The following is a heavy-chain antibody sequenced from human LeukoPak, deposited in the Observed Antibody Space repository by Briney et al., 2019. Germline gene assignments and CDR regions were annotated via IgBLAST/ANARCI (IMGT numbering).Heavy chain of an antibody. Sequence: SETLSLTCAVYGGSFSGYYWSWIRQPPGKGLEWIGEINHSGSTNYNPSLKSRVTISVDTSKNQFSLKLSSVTAADTAVYYCARAGRPGVVVVAATHYFDYWGQGTLVTASS. CDR1: GGSFSGYY. D-gene: IGHD2-15*01. V-gene: IGHV4-34*01. J-gene: IGHJ4*02. CDR3: ARAGRPGVVVVAATHYFDY. CDR2: INHSGST.